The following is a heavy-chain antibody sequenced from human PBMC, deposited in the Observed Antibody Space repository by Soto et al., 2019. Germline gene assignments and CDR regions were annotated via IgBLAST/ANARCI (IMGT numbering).Heavy chain of an antibody. D-gene: IGHD1-26*01. Sequence: PGGSLRLSCAASGFTFNNYAMTWVRQAPGKGLEWVSAISGSGGSTYYADSVKGRFTISRDNSKNTLYLQMNSLGAEDTAVYYCAKDRPVGATTRTGYWGQGTLVTVSS. CDR3: AKDRPVGATTRTGY. V-gene: IGHV3-23*01. J-gene: IGHJ4*02. CDR1: GFTFNNYA. CDR2: ISGSGGST.